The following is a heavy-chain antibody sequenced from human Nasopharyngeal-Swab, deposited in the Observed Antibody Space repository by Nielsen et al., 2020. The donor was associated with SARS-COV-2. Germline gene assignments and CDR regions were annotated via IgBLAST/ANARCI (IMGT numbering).Heavy chain of an antibody. Sequence: GESLKISCTASGFTFGDYAMSWVRQAPGKGLEWVGFIRSKAYGGTTEYAASVKGRFTISRDDSKSIAYLQMNSLKTEDTAVYYCTVDDFWSGYCRYWGQGTLVTVSS. CDR1: GFTFGDYA. J-gene: IGHJ4*02. D-gene: IGHD3-3*01. CDR3: TVDDFWSGYCRY. V-gene: IGHV3-49*04. CDR2: IRSKAYGGTT.